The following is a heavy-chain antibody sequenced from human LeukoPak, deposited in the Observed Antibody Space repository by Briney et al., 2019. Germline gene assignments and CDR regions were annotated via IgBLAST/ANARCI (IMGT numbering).Heavy chain of an antibody. CDR1: GYSISSGHY. D-gene: IGHD3-9*01. Sequence: SETLSLTCTVSGYSISSGHYWGWIRQPPGKGLEWIGSIYHSGSTYYNPSLKSRVTISVDTSKNQFSLKLSSVTAADTAVYYCARDRRYFDWLLSIRDAFDIWGQGTMVTVSS. J-gene: IGHJ3*02. CDR3: ARDRRYFDWLLSIRDAFDI. CDR2: IYHSGST. V-gene: IGHV4-38-2*02.